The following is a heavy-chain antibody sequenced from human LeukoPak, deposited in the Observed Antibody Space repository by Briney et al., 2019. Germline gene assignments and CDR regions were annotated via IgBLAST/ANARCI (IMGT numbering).Heavy chain of an antibody. CDR1: GFTFSSYA. J-gene: IGHJ4*02. CDR3: AKRAARPAYYFDF. CDR2: VTVSGGGT. V-gene: IGHV3-23*01. D-gene: IGHD6-6*01. Sequence: GGSLRLSCTASGFTFSSYAMSWVRQAPGKGLEWVSTVTVSGGGTYYGDSVKGRFTISRDNAKNTLYLQMNSLRAEDTAVYYCAKRAARPAYYFDFWGQGTLVTISS.